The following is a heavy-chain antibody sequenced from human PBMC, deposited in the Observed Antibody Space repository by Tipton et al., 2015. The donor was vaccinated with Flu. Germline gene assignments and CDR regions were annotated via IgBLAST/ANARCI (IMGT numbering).Heavy chain of an antibody. D-gene: IGHD3-3*01. CDR3: ARVSRRVVTSTLYYFDY. V-gene: IGHV4-59*01. Sequence: TLSLTCTVSGGSISSYYWSWIRQPPGKGLEWIGYIYYSGSTNYNPSLKSRVTISVDTSKNQFSLKLSSVTAADTAVYYCARVSRRVVTSTLYYFDYWGQGTLVTVSS. CDR2: IYYSGST. J-gene: IGHJ4*02. CDR1: GGSISSYY.